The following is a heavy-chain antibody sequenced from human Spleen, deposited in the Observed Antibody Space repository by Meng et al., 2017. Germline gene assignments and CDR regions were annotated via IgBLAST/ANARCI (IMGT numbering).Heavy chain of an antibody. CDR3: ARKAGNCISTTCYSLDY. CDR2: INPDTGDT. CDR1: GYTFTAYY. Sequence: SVKVSCKPSGYTFTAYYIHWVRQAPGQGLEWMGHINPDTGDTLYAQKFQGRVSMTGDTSISTAYVELSGLRSDDTAVYYCARKAGNCISTTCYSLDYWGQGTLVTVSS. V-gene: IGHV1-2*06. J-gene: IGHJ4*02. D-gene: IGHD2-2*01.